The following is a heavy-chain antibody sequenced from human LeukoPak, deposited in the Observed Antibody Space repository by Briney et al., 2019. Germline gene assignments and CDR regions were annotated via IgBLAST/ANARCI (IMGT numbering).Heavy chain of an antibody. CDR1: GFTFSNNA. CDR2: ISGSGGST. J-gene: IGHJ5*02. CDR3: AKGGHDFWSGPNWFDP. D-gene: IGHD3-3*01. Sequence: GGSLRLSCAASGFTFSNNAMNWVRQAPGKGLEWVSVISGSGGSTYYADSVKGRFTISRDNSKNTLYLQMNSLRAEDTAVYYCAKGGHDFWSGPNWFDPWGQGTLVTVSS. V-gene: IGHV3-23*01.